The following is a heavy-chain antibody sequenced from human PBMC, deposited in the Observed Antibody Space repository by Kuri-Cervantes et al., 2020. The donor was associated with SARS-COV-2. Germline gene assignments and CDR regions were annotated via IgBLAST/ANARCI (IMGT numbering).Heavy chain of an antibody. D-gene: IGHD4-17*01. V-gene: IGHV3-30-3*01. J-gene: IGHJ4*02. CDR3: ARDWDDYGDYGFDY. CDR2: ISYDGSNK. CDR1: GFTFSSYA. Sequence: GESLKISCAAPGFTFSSYAMHWVRQAPGKGLEWVAVISYDGSNKYYADSVKGRFTISRDNSKNTLYLQMNSLRAEDTAVYYCARDWDDYGDYGFDYWGQGTLVTVSS.